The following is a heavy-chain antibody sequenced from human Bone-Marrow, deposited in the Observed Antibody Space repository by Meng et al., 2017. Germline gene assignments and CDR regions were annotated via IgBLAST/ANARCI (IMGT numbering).Heavy chain of an antibody. V-gene: IGHV3-7*01. CDR1: GFTFSSYW. J-gene: IGHJ4*02. CDR3: ARASGVIIRGLDY. Sequence: GESLKISCAASGFTFSSYWMSWVRQAPGKGLEWVANIKQDGSEKYYVDSGKGRFTISRDNAKNSLYLQMNSLRAEDTAVYYCARASGVIIRGLDYWGQGTLVTVSS. D-gene: IGHD3-10*01. CDR2: IKQDGSEK.